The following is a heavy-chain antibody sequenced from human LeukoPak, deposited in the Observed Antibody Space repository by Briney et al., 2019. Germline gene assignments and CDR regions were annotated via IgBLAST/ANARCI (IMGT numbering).Heavy chain of an antibody. D-gene: IGHD4-17*01. CDR3: ARDQDGYGEPTYAFDI. V-gene: IGHV3-33*01. CDR1: GFTFSSYG. J-gene: IGHJ3*02. Sequence: GRSLRLSCAASGFTFSSYGMLWVRQAPGKGLEWVAVIWYDGSNKYYADSVKGRFTISRDNSKNTLYLQMNSLRAEDTAVYYCARDQDGYGEPTYAFDIWGQGTMVTVSS. CDR2: IWYDGSNK.